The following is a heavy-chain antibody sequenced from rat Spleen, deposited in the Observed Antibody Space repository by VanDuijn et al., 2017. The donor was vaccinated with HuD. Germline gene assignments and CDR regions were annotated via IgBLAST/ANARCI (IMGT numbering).Heavy chain of an antibody. CDR2: ISNGVGNT. Sequence: EVQLVESGGGLVQPGRSLKLSCAASGFTFSDYNMAWVRQTPTKGLEWVASISNGVGNTYYRDSVKGRFTISRDNAKNIQYLEMDSLRSEDTATYYCARGPGGFDYWGQGVMVTVSS. D-gene: IGHD5-1*01. CDR3: ARGPGGFDY. CDR1: GFTFSDYN. J-gene: IGHJ2*01. V-gene: IGHV5S14*01.